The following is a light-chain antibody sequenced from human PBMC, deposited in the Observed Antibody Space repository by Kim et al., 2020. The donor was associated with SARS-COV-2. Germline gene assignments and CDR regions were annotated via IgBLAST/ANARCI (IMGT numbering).Light chain of an antibody. CDR3: QQYYNYPWT. CDR2: EAS. V-gene: IGKV1-5*03. J-gene: IGKJ1*01. CDR1: QSISSW. Sequence: DIQMTQSPSTLSASVGDRVTITCRASQSISSWLAWYQEKPGKAPKLLIYEASSLKSGVPSRFSGSGSGTEFTLTISSLQPDDFATYYCQQYYNYPWTFGQGTKLEI.